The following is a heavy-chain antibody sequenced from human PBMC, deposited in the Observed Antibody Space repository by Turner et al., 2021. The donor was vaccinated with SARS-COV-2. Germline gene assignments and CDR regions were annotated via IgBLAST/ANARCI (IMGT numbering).Heavy chain of an antibody. Sequence: QVQLQQWGAGLLKPSETLSLTCAVYGGSFSGYYWSWIRQPPGKGLEWMGEINHSGSTNYTPYLKSRVTISVDTSKNQFSLKLSSVTAADTAVYYCARGIKGVLMSGSYYYYGMDVWGQGTTVTVSS. J-gene: IGHJ6*02. CDR1: GGSFSGYY. D-gene: IGHD1-26*01. CDR2: INHSGST. CDR3: ARGIKGVLMSGSYYYYGMDV. V-gene: IGHV4-34*01.